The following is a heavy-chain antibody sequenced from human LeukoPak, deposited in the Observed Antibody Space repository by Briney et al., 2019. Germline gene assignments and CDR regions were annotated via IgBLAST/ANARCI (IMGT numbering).Heavy chain of an antibody. Sequence: GGSLRLSCAASGFPFSTCDMHWVRQAPDKGLQWVAVISSDGYRADYPDSVRGRFTISRDNFKNTVDLQMISVTAEDTAMYFCAKGLGTGSVLARPLHYWGQGTLVTVSS. CDR3: AKGLGTGSVLARPLHY. D-gene: IGHD3-10*01. V-gene: IGHV3-30*18. CDR2: ISSDGYRA. CDR1: GFPFSTCD. J-gene: IGHJ4*02.